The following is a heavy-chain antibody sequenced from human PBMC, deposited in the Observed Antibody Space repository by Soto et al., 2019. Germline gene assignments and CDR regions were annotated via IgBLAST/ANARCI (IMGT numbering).Heavy chain of an antibody. J-gene: IGHJ4*02. D-gene: IGHD2-2*01. CDR2: IYYSGST. V-gene: IGHV4-39*01. CDR3: ARYAVVRAPNFDY. Sequence: SETLSLTCTVSGGSISSSSYYWGWIRQPPGKGLEWIGSIYYSGSTYYNPSLKSRVTISVDTSKNQFSLKLSSVTAADTAVYYCARYAVVRAPNFDYWGQGTLVTVSS. CDR1: GGSISSSSYY.